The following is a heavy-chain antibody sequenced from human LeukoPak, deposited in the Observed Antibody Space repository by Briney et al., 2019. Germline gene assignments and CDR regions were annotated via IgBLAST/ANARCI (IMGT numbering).Heavy chain of an antibody. CDR2: ISGSGGST. J-gene: IGHJ4*02. CDR1: GFTFSSYA. V-gene: IGHV3-23*01. Sequence: GGSLRLSCAASGFTFSSYAMSWVRQAPGKGLEWVSAISGSGGSTYYADSVKGRFTISRDNSKNTLYLQMNSLRAEDTAVYYCARVSVGVVYYFDYWGQGTLVTVSS. D-gene: IGHD1-26*01. CDR3: ARVSVGVVYYFDY.